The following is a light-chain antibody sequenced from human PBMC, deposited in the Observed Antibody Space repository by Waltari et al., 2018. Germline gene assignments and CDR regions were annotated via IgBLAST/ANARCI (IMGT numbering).Light chain of an antibody. CDR2: KSS. J-gene: IGKJ1*01. CDR3: QHYSGYSRT. V-gene: IGKV1-5*03. Sequence: DIQMTQSPSTLSASVGDRVNITRRASQSVSTWVAWHQQKPGKSPNLLIYKSSTLESGVPSRFSGSGSGTEFTLTITSLQPDDFATYYCQHYSGYSRTFGQGTKVEIK. CDR1: QSVSTW.